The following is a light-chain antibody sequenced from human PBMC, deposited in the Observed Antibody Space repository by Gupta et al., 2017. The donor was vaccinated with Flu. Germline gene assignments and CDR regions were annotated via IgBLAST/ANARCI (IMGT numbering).Light chain of an antibody. J-gene: IGLJ3*02. CDR2: STS. Sequence: GTVTLTCASSTGAVTSGYYPNLFQQKPGQAPRALIYSTSNKPAWTPARFSGSLLGGKAALTLSGVQPEDEAEYYCLLYYGGAQVFGGGTKLTVL. V-gene: IGLV7-43*01. CDR1: TGAVTSGYY. CDR3: LLYYGGAQV.